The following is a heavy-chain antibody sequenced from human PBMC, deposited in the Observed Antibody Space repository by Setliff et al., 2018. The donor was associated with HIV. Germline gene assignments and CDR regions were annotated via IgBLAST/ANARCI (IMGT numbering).Heavy chain of an antibody. CDR2: IYPTDSDT. CDR3: AKAGGDS. Sequence: PGESLKISCRAFGYNFNTYWIDWVRQMPGKGLEWMGTIYPTDSDTEYNPSFQGRVSISADRSISTAYLQWSSLRASDTAIYYCAKAGGDSWGQGTLVTVSS. CDR1: GYNFNTYW. J-gene: IGHJ5*01. V-gene: IGHV5-51*01. D-gene: IGHD3-10*01.